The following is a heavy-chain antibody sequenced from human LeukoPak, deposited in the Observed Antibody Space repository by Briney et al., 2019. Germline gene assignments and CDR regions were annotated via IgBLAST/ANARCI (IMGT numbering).Heavy chain of an antibody. CDR2: VSAGGHTR. Sequence: GGSLRLSCAVSGFTFSTYEMNWVRQAPGKGLEWISCVSAGGHTRFYADSVKGRFTVSRDNAKNSLYLQMNSLTVEDTAVYYCTRRGGYFDYWGQGSLVTVSS. J-gene: IGHJ4*02. V-gene: IGHV3-48*03. D-gene: IGHD3-10*01. CDR1: GFTFSTYE. CDR3: TRRGGYFDY.